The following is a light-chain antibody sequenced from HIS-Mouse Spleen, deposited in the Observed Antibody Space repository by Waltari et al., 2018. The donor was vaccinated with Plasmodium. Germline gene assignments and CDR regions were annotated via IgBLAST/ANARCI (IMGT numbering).Light chain of an antibody. J-gene: IGLJ2*01. CDR1: SSDVGGYNY. CDR3: SSYTSSSTHVV. Sequence: QSALTQPASVSGSPGPSITISCPVTSSDVGGYNYFSWYQQHPGKAPKLMIYDVSNRPSGVSNRFAGSKSGNTASLTISGLQAEDEADYYRSSYTSSSTHVVFGGGTKLTVL. V-gene: IGLV2-14*03. CDR2: DVS.